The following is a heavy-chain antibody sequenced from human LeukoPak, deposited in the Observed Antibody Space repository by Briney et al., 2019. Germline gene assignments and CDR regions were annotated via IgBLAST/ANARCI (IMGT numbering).Heavy chain of an antibody. V-gene: IGHV3-30*02. CDR1: GFTFSSYG. Sequence: GGSLRLSCAASGFTFSSYGMHWVRQAPGKGLEWVAFIRYDGSNKYYADSVKGRFTISRDNAKNSLYLQMNSLRAEDTAVYYCARVGSGSYYNPSPSHYWGQGTLVTVSS. D-gene: IGHD3-10*01. CDR2: IRYDGSNK. J-gene: IGHJ4*02. CDR3: ARVGSGSYYNPSPSHY.